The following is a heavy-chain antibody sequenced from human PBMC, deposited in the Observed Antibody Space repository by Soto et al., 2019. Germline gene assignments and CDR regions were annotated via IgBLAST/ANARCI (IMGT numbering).Heavy chain of an antibody. CDR1: GGTLTNFINYP. CDR2: IVPNIGTV. D-gene: IGHD3-10*01. V-gene: IGHV1-69*06. Sequence: QVQLVQSGAEVMQPGSSVKVSCKPSGGTLTNFINYPINWVRQSPGQGLEWMGGIVPNIGTVNYAQKFQGRVTMTADKSTGTVYMELNGLQSDDTAVYFCARDLCPLGSGTACPLYGLDIWGQGTTVVVS. CDR3: ARDLCPLGSGTACPLYGLDI. J-gene: IGHJ6*02.